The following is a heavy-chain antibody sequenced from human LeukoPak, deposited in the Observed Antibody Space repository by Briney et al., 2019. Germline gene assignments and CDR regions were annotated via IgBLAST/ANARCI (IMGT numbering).Heavy chain of an antibody. J-gene: IGHJ5*02. Sequence: EGSLRLSCAASGFTFSNYAMNWVRQAPGKGLEWVSAISGDGGGTYYADSVKGRFTISRDNSKNTLYLQMNSLRAEDTAVYYCAKSQRENWFDPWGQGTLVTVSS. V-gene: IGHV3-23*01. CDR2: ISGDGGGT. CDR1: GFTFSNYA. CDR3: AKSQRENWFDP.